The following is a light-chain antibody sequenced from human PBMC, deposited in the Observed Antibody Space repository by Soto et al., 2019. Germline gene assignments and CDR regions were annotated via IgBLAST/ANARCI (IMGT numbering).Light chain of an antibody. CDR3: QQYDSSVT. Sequence: ERVLTQSPGSLSLSPGERAALSCRASQSISSTFFAWYQQKAGQTPRLLIYGASSRATGIPDRFTGSGSGTDFTLTISRLEPEDFAVYFWQQYDSSVTFGQGTKVDVK. CDR1: QSISSTF. J-gene: IGKJ1*01. CDR2: GAS. V-gene: IGKV3-20*01.